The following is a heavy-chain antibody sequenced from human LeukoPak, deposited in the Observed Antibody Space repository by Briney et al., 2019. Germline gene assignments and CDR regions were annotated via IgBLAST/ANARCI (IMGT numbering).Heavy chain of an antibody. CDR3: AKDDRAVAGTGYFDY. D-gene: IGHD6-19*01. J-gene: IGHJ4*02. Sequence: GGSLRLSCAASGFIFSDYYMSWIRQAPGKGLEWVSVISWDGGYTYYADSVKGRFTISRDNSKNSLYLQMNSLRTEDTALYYCAKDDRAVAGTGYFDYWGQGTLVTVSS. V-gene: IGHV3-43D*03. CDR1: GFIFSDYY. CDR2: ISWDGGYT.